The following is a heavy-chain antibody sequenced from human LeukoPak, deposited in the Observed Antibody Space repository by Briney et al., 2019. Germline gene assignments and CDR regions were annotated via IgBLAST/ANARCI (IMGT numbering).Heavy chain of an antibody. V-gene: IGHV4-61*02. Sequence: SETLSLTCTVSGGSISRSSYYWGWIRQPAGKGLEWIGRIYTSGSTTYNPSLKSRVTMSVDTSKNQFSLKLSSVTAADTAVYYCARDWNLYSGSNWFDPWGQGTLVTVPS. CDR3: ARDWNLYSGSNWFDP. CDR2: IYTSGST. J-gene: IGHJ5*02. CDR1: GGSISRSSYY. D-gene: IGHD1-26*01.